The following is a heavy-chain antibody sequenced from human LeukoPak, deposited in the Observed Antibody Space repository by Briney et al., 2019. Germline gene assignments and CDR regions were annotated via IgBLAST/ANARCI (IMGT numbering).Heavy chain of an antibody. D-gene: IGHD1-26*01. J-gene: IGHJ4*02. CDR3: AKYGGSPANYFDY. CDR1: GDSISAYY. CDR2: IHYTGSI. V-gene: IGHV4-59*08. Sequence: PSETLSLTCTVSGDSISAYYWSWVRQPPGKGLEWIAYIHYTGSINYNPSLKSRVTISMDTSKSQFSLHVNSVTAADTAVYYCAKYGGSPANYFDYWGRGTLVTVFS.